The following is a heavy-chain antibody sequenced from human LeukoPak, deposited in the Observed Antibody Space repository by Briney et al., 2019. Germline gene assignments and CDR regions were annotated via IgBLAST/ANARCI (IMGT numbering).Heavy chain of an antibody. J-gene: IGHJ6*02. CDR2: MNPNSGNT. D-gene: IGHD2/OR15-2a*01. CDR1: GYTFTSYD. CDR3: AVSGNLLYYYGMDV. Sequence: ASVKVSCKASGYTFTSYDINWVRQATGQGLGWMGWMNPNSGNTGYAQKFQGRVTMTRNTSISTAYMELSSLRSEDTAVYYCAVSGNLLYYYGMDVWGQGTTVTVSS. V-gene: IGHV1-8*01.